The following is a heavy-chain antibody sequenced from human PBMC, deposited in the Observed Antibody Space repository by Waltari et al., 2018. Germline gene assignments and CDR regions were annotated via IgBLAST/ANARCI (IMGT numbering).Heavy chain of an antibody. Sequence: QVQLQESGPGLVRPSQTLSLTCTVSGGSISSGSVYWTWIRQPAGKGLEWGGHIFTSGSTKYNPSLKSRVSVSLDTSENQFSLRLSYVTAADTAVYYCARDEARYYDIMTGGGYYGLDVWGQGTTVTVSS. CDR3: ARDEARYYDIMTGGGYYGLDV. J-gene: IGHJ6*02. CDR1: GGSISSGSVY. CDR2: IFTSGST. D-gene: IGHD3-9*01. V-gene: IGHV4-61*02.